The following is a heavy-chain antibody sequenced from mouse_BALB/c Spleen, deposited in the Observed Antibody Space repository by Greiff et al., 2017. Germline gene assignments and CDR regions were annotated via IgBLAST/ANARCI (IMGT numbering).Heavy chain of an antibody. CDR2: IDPFNGGT. CDR3: ARRGYAATMDY. CDR1: GYSFTSYY. Sequence: LKESGPELMKPGASVKISCKASGYSFTSYYMHWVKQSHGKSLEWIGYIDPFNGGTSYNQKFKGKATLTVDKSSSTAYMHLSSLTSEDSAVYYCARRGYAATMDYWGQGTSVTVSS. J-gene: IGHJ4*01. V-gene: IGHV1-28*01. D-gene: IGHD1-2*01.